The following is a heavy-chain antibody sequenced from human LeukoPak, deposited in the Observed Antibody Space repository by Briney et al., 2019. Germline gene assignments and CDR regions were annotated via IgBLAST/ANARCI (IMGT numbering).Heavy chain of an antibody. CDR2: ISTSSSYI. CDR1: GFTFSSYI. Sequence: GGSLRLSCAAYGFTFSSYIMNWVRQAPGKGLEWVSSISTSSSYIYYADSVKGRFTISRDNAKKSLYLQMNSLRAEDTAVYYCARAPAAAGTDAFDIWGQGTMVTVSS. J-gene: IGHJ3*02. V-gene: IGHV3-21*01. D-gene: IGHD6-13*01. CDR3: ARAPAAAGTDAFDI.